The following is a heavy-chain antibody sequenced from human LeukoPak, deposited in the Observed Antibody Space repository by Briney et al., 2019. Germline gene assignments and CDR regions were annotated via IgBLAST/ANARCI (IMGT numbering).Heavy chain of an antibody. Sequence: PSETLSLTCTVSGGSIRSSYYYWGWIRQPPGKGLEWIGSIYDSGSTYYNPSLKSRVTISVDTSKNQFSLKLNSVTAADTAVYYCARPRLRYFDWLSRRDAFDIWGQGTMVTVSS. CDR1: GGSIRSSYYY. D-gene: IGHD3-9*01. J-gene: IGHJ3*02. CDR3: ARPRLRYFDWLSRRDAFDI. V-gene: IGHV4-39*01. CDR2: IYDSGST.